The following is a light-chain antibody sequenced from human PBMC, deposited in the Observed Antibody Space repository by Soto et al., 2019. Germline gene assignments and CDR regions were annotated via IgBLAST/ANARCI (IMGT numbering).Light chain of an antibody. CDR3: CSYAGSSTNVV. CDR1: SSDDGSYNL. V-gene: IGLV2-23*02. Sequence: QSALTQPASVSGSPGQSITISCTGTSSDDGSYNLVSWYQQHPGKAPKLMIYEVSKRPSGVSNRFSGSKSGNTASLTISGIQAEDEADYYCCSYAGSSTNVVFGGGTKLTVL. J-gene: IGLJ2*01. CDR2: EVS.